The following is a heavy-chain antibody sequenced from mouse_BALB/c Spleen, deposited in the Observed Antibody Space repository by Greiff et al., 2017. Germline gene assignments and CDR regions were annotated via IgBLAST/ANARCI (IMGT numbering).Heavy chain of an antibody. D-gene: IGHD1-1*01. CDR1: GFSLTGYG. CDR2: IWGDGST. V-gene: IGHV2-6-7*01. J-gene: IGHJ1*01. CDR3: AREDGSSSWYFDV. Sequence: VQLVESGPGLVAPSQSLSITCTVSGFSLTGYGVNWVRQPPGKGLEWLGMIWGDGSTDYNSALKSRLSISKDNSKSQVFLKMNSLQTDDTARYYCAREDGSSSWYFDVWGAGTTVTVSS.